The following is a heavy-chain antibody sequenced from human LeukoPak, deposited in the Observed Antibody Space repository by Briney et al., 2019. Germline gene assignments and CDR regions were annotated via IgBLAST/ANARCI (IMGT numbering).Heavy chain of an antibody. CDR2: FYNRGSP. J-gene: IGHJ4*02. V-gene: IGHV4-39*01. CDR3: ARQFDY. Sequence: SETLSLTCSVSGGSITSGDYRWGWNRQSPGKGLEWIGSFYNRGSPYYNPSLKSRVTIFLDTSKNQFSLKLTSVTAADTAIYYCARQFDYWGPGTPVTVSS. CDR1: GGSITSGDYR.